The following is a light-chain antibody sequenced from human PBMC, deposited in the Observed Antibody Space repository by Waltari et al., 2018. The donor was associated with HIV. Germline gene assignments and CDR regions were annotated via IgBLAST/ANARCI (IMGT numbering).Light chain of an antibody. CDR1: ALSKQY. CDR2: KDS. CDR3: QSTDSSYSYEV. J-gene: IGLJ2*01. Sequence: SYELTQPPSVSVSPGQTARITCSGDALSKQYTYWYQQKPGQAPVLVIYKDSERPSRIPERFSGSSSGTTVTLTISGVQAEDEADYYCQSTDSSYSYEVFGGGTKLTVL. V-gene: IGLV3-25*03.